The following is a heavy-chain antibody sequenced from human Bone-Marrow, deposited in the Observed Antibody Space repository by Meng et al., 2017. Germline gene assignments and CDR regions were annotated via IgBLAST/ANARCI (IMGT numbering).Heavy chain of an antibody. J-gene: IGHJ4*02. CDR2: INHSGST. CDR1: GGSFSGYY. Sequence: VDLQHGGEGLLKPSETLSLTCAVYGGSFSGYYWSWIRQPPGKGLEWIGEINHSGSTNYNPSLEGRATISVDTSQNNLSLRLSSVTAADSAVYYCARGPTTMAHDFDYWGQGTLVTVSS. D-gene: IGHD4-11*01. V-gene: IGHV4-34*01. CDR3: ARGPTTMAHDFDY.